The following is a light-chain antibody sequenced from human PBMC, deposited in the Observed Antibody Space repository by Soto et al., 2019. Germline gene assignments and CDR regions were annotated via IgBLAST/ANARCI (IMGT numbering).Light chain of an antibody. CDR1: SSDVGNYNY. Sequence: QSVLTQPPSASGSPGQSVTISCTGTSSDVGNYNYVSWYQQRPGKAPKLMIYEVFKRPSGVPDRFSGSKSGNTASLTVSGLQAEDEADYYCSSYAGSNNYVFGTGTKVTVL. CDR2: EVF. J-gene: IGLJ1*01. CDR3: SSYAGSNNYV. V-gene: IGLV2-8*01.